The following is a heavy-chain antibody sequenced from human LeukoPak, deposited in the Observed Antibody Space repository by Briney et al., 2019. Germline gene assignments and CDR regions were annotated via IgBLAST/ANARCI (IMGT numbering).Heavy chain of an antibody. J-gene: IGHJ4*02. CDR1: GDSVSSNSAA. Sequence: SQTLSLTCAISGDSVSSNSAAWNWIRQSPSRGLEWLGRTYYKSKWYNDYAVSVKSRITINPDTSENQFSLQLNSVTAEDTAVYYCASGRGYSGYDLGYWGQGALVTVSS. D-gene: IGHD5-12*01. CDR3: ASGRGYSGYDLGY. CDR2: TYYKSKWYN. V-gene: IGHV6-1*01.